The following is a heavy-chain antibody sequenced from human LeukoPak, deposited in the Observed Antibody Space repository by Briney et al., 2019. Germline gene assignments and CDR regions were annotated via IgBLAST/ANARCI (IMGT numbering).Heavy chain of an antibody. CDR3: ARRSTVVKGGFDY. CDR2: INHSGST. J-gene: IGHJ4*02. D-gene: IGHD4-23*01. V-gene: IGHV4-34*01. Sequence: SETLSLTCAVYGGSFSGYYWSWIRQPPGKGLEWIGEINHSGSTNYNPSLKSRVTISVDTSKNQFSLKLSSVTAAETAVYYCARRSTVVKGGFDYWGQGTLVTVSS. CDR1: GGSFSGYY.